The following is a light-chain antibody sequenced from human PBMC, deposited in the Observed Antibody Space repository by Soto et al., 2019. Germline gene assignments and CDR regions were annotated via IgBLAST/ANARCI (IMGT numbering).Light chain of an antibody. Sequence: EIVLTQSPGTLSLSPGERATLSCRASQSVSSSYLAWYQQTPGQAPRLLIYGVSSRATGIPDRFTGSGSGTDFTLTISSLEPEDFAVYYCQQRSNWPPLTFGGGTKVEIK. J-gene: IGKJ4*01. CDR3: QQRSNWPPLT. CDR1: QSVSSSY. CDR2: GVS. V-gene: IGKV3D-20*02.